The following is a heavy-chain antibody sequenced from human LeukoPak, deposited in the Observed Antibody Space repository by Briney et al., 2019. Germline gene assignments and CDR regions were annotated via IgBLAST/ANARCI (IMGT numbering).Heavy chain of an antibody. D-gene: IGHD2-21*01. Sequence: GGSLRLSCAASAFTFSDYYMTWIRQAPGRGLEWVSYISRSGSNIYYADSVKGRFTVSRDDAKNSLYLQMNSLRVEDTAMYYCARYICGHLDYWGQGTLVTVSS. CDR2: ISRSGSNI. CDR1: AFTFSDYY. CDR3: ARYICGHLDY. V-gene: IGHV3-11*01. J-gene: IGHJ4*02.